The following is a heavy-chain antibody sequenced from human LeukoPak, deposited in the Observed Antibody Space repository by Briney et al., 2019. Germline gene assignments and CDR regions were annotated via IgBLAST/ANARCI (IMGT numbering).Heavy chain of an antibody. Sequence: ASVKVSCKAPGYTFTRYHMHWVRQAPGQGLEWMGWINPNRGGTDYAQKFQGRVTMTSDTSINTAYMELTSLRSDDTAVFYRARGDSSGYYYWGQGTLVIVSS. J-gene: IGHJ4*02. D-gene: IGHD3-22*01. CDR3: ARGDSSGYYY. V-gene: IGHV1-2*02. CDR1: GYTFTRYH. CDR2: INPNRGGT.